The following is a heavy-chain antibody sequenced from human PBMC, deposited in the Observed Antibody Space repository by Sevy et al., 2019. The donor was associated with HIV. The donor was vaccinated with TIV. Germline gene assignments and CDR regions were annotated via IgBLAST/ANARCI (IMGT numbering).Heavy chain of an antibody. CDR1: SASIISGGHY. J-gene: IGHJ4*02. CDR3: ARDRNGYMEIDY. Sequence: SKTLSLTCTVSSASIISGGHYWTWIRQLPGKGLEWIGYIYYSGTTYYNPSLESRVTISVDTSNNEFSLKLRSVSAADTAMYFCARDRNGYMEIDYWGQGTLVTVSS. D-gene: IGHD6-25*01. CDR2: IYYSGTT. V-gene: IGHV4-31*03.